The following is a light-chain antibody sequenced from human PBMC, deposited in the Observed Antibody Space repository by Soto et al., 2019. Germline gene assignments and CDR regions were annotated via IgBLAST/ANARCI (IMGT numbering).Light chain of an antibody. V-gene: IGKV3-20*01. CDR1: QSVSNN. CDR3: QQYGSSPWT. CDR2: GAS. Sequence: EKVMTQSPATLAVSPLEGANLYCRASQSVSNNVAWYQQKPGQAPRLLIYGASSRATGIPDRFTGSGSGTDFTLTISRLEPEDFAVYYCQQYGSSPWTFGQGTKVDIK. J-gene: IGKJ1*01.